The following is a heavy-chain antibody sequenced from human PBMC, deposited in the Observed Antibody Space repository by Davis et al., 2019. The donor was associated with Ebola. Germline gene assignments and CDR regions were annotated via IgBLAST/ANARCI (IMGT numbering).Heavy chain of an antibody. CDR3: ARYCHYPDCSYFDC. CDR1: GFTFSNYD. D-gene: IGHD2-15*01. Sequence: PGGSLRLSCAASGFTFSNYDMSWVRQVPGKGLEWVSTISASEGHTHYSDSVKGRFTISRDNSKETLYLQMNSLRAEDTATYYCARYCHYPDCSYFDCWGQGTMVAVSS. CDR2: ISASEGHT. V-gene: IGHV3-23*01. J-gene: IGHJ4*02.